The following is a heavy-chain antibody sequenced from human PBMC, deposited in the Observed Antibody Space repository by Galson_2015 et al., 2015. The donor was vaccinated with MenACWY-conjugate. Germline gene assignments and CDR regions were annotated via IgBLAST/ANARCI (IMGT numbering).Heavy chain of an antibody. J-gene: IGHJ4*02. CDR3: ARDPAFTGFDH. CDR1: GFTFSGSS. CDR2: ISSGGSTT. Sequence: SLRLSCAVSGFTFSGSSMNWVRQAPGKGLAWVSYISSGGSTTYYADSVKGRFTISRDNFKNSLFLEMNSLRAEDTAVYYCARDPAFTGFDHWGQGTLVTVSS. D-gene: IGHD1-14*01. V-gene: IGHV3-48*01.